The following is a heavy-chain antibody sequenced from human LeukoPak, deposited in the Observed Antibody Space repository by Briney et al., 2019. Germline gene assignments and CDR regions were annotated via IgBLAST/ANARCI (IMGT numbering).Heavy chain of an antibody. V-gene: IGHV3-30-3*01. Sequence: GGSLRLSCAASGFTFSSYAMHWVRQAPGKGLEWVAVISYDGSNKYYADSVKGRFTISRDNSKNTLYLQMNSLRAEDTAVYYCARGDQGFDYWGQGTLVTVSS. J-gene: IGHJ4*02. CDR3: ARGDQGFDY. CDR1: GFTFSSYA. CDR2: ISYDGSNK. D-gene: IGHD2-2*01.